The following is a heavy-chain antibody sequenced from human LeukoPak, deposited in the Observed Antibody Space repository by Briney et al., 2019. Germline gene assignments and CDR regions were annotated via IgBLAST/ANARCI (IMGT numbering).Heavy chain of an antibody. CDR3: ATGSDNYYYYMDV. CDR1: GLTFSDYY. Sequence: GGSLRLSCAASGLTFSDYYMSWIRQAPGKGLEWVSYISSSGSTIYYADSVKGRFTISRDNAKNSLYLQMNSLRAEDTAVYYCATGSDNYYYYMDVWGKGTTVTVSS. CDR2: ISSSGSTI. D-gene: IGHD3-3*01. J-gene: IGHJ6*03. V-gene: IGHV3-11*01.